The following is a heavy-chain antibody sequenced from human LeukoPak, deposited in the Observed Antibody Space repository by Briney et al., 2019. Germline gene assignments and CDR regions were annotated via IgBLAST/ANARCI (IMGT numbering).Heavy chain of an antibody. D-gene: IGHD3-22*01. V-gene: IGHV4-4*07. Sequence: PSETLSLTCTVSGGSISSYYWSWIRQPAGKGLEWIGRIYTSGCTNYNPSLKSRVTMSVDTSKNQFSLKLSSVTAADTAVYYCARDKDYYDRRGYPGMDVWGQGTTVTVSS. CDR1: GGSISSYY. J-gene: IGHJ6*02. CDR3: ARDKDYYDRRGYPGMDV. CDR2: IYTSGCT.